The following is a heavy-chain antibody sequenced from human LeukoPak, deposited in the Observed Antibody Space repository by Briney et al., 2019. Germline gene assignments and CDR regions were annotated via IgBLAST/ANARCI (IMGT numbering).Heavy chain of an antibody. J-gene: IGHJ5*02. CDR1: GASISSYY. CDR2: IYYSGST. CDR3: ARVGILRFPSNWFDP. D-gene: IGHD3-3*01. V-gene: IGHV4-59*01. Sequence: SETPSLTCTVSGASISSYYWSWIRQSPGKGLEWIGYIYYSGSTRYNPSLKSRVTISVDTSKNQFSLKLSSVTAADTAVYYCARVGILRFPSNWFDPWGQGTLVTVSS.